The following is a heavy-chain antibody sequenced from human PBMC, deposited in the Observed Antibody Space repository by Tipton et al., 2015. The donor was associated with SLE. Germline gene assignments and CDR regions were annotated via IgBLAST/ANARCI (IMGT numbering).Heavy chain of an antibody. CDR2: IYYSGST. J-gene: IGHJ4*02. D-gene: IGHD3-10*01. CDR3: ARDQGIYFDY. CDR1: GGSISSYY. V-gene: IGHV4-59*01. Sequence: TLSLTCTVSGGSISSYYWSWIRQPPGKGLEWIGYIYYSGSTNYNPSLKSRVTISVDTSKNQFSLKLSSVTAADTAAYYCARDQGIYFDYWGQGTLVTVSS.